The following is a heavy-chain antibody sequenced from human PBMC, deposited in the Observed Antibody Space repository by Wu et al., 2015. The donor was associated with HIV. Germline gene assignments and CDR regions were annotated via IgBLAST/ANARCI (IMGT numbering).Heavy chain of an antibody. J-gene: IGHJ4*02. CDR1: GYTFTSYG. Sequence: QVQLVQSGAEVKKPGASVKVSCKAFGYTFTSYGINWVRQAPGQGLEWMGWISPYNGKTKYVQKVQGRVMMTTDTSTSTVYVELRSLRSDDTAVYYCARDGWGAVDTVTLPVSFRDYWGQGTLVTVSS. D-gene: IGHD5-18*01. CDR3: ARDGWGAVDTVTLPVSFRDY. V-gene: IGHV1-18*01. CDR2: ISPYNGKT.